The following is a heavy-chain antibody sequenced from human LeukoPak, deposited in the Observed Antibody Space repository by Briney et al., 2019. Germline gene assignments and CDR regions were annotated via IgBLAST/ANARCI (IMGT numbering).Heavy chain of an antibody. Sequence: GGSLRLSCAASGFTFSSYWMSWVRQAPGEGLEWVANIKQDGSEKYYVDSVKGRFTISRDNAKNSLYLQMNSLRAEDTAVYYCARWSVHCSSTSCTGYGMDVWGQGTTVTVSS. V-gene: IGHV3-7*01. CDR3: ARWSVHCSSTSCTGYGMDV. D-gene: IGHD2-2*01. J-gene: IGHJ6*02. CDR2: IKQDGSEK. CDR1: GFTFSSYW.